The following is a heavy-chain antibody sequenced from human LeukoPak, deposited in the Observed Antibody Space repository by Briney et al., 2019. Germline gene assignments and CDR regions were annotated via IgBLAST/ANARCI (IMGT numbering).Heavy chain of an antibody. CDR2: IYYSGST. CDR1: GGSISSYY. Sequence: PSETLSLTCTVSGGSISSYYWSWIRQPPGKGLEWIGYIYYSGSTNYNPSLKSRVTISVDTSKNQFSLKLSSVTAADTAVYYCARDQTIFGVRGGMDVWGQGTTVTVSS. D-gene: IGHD3-3*01. CDR3: ARDQTIFGVRGGMDV. V-gene: IGHV4-59*01. J-gene: IGHJ6*02.